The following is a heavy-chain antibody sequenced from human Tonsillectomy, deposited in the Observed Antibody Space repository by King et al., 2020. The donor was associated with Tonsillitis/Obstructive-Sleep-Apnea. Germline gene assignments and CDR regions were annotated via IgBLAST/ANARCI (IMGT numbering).Heavy chain of an antibody. CDR1: GFTFSSYT. CDR3: AREGIYDSSGYADAFDI. D-gene: IGHD3-22*01. V-gene: IGHV3-30*04. Sequence: VQLVESGGGVVPPGRSLRLSCAASGFTFSSYTIHWVRQAPGKGLEWVAVISFDGTNKYFADSVKGRFTISRDNSKNTLDLQMNSLRAEDTAVYYCAREGIYDSSGYADAFDICGQGTMVTVSS. CDR2: ISFDGTNK. J-gene: IGHJ3*02.